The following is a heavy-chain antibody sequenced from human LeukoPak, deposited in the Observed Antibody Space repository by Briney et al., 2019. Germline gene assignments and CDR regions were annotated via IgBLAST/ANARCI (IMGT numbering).Heavy chain of an antibody. CDR2: INPSGGST. CDR3: AREEGYGQYGDYGMDV. V-gene: IGHV1-46*01. Sequence: ASVKVSCTASGYTFTSYYMHWVRQAPGQGLEWMGIINPSGGSTSYAQKFQGRVTMTRDTSTSTVYMELSSLRSEDTAVYYCAREEGYGQYGDYGMDVWGQGTTVTVSS. CDR1: GYTFTSYY. D-gene: IGHD1-1*01. J-gene: IGHJ6*02.